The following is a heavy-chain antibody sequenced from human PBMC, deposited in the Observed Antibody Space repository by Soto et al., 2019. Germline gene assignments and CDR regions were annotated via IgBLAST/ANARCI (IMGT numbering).Heavy chain of an antibody. CDR2: ISAYNGNT. Sequence: ASVKVSCKASRYTFTSYGLSWVRQAPGQGLEWMGWISAYNGNTKYAQKLQGRVTMTTDTSTSTAYMELRSLRSDDTAVYYCARDAAIGMNDYWGQGTLVTVSS. CDR1: RYTFTSYG. CDR3: ARDAAIGMNDY. J-gene: IGHJ4*02. D-gene: IGHD1-20*01. V-gene: IGHV1-18*01.